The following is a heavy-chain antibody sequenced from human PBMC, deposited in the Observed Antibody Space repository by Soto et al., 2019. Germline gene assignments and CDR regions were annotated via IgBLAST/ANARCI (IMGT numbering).Heavy chain of an antibody. CDR3: ARDRYYDFWSGYAYYYYGMDV. V-gene: IGHV3-21*01. CDR1: GFTFSSYS. CDR2: ISSSSSYI. Sequence: GGSLRLSCAASGFTFSSYSMNWVRQAPGKGLEWVSSISSSSSYIYYADSVKGRFTISRDNAKNSLYLQMNSLRAEDTAVYYCARDRYYDFWSGYAYYYYGMDVWGQGTTVTVPS. D-gene: IGHD3-3*01. J-gene: IGHJ6*02.